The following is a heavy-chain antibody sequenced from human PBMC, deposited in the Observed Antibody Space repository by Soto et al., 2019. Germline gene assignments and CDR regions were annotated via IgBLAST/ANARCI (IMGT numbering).Heavy chain of an antibody. V-gene: IGHV1-46*02. CDR1: GYTFNTYY. CDR2: IHPSGGGT. D-gene: IGHD3-16*01. CDR3: VRDRGAVWGNYPKRAPKFDS. Sequence: ASVKVSCKPSGYTFNTYYLHWVRQAPGQALEWMGVIHPSGGGTTYAQKFLGRVTVTRDTSKSQFSLKLTSVTAADEAIYYCVRDRGAVWGNYPKRAPKFDSWGQGTPVTVSS. J-gene: IGHJ4*02.